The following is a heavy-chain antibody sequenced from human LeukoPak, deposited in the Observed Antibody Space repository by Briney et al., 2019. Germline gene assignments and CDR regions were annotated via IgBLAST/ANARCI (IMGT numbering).Heavy chain of an antibody. J-gene: IGHJ6*02. D-gene: IGHD3-10*01. CDR1: GFTFNNYA. V-gene: IGHV3-23*01. Sequence: GGSLRLSCAPSGFTFNNYAMSWVRQAPGKGLEWVSAITSGGSTFYADSMKGRFTISRDNSKNTMYVQMNSLRAEDTAVYYCAKDRARYGSGTYYNGYYYGMDVWGQGTTVTVSS. CDR2: ITSGGST. CDR3: AKDRARYGSGTYYNGYYYGMDV.